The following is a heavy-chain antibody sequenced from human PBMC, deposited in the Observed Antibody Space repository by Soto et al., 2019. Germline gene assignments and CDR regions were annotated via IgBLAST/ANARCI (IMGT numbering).Heavy chain of an antibody. CDR1: GFTFSSDV. CDR3: AITGIAAAGTWDYFDY. CDR2: IKQDGSEK. V-gene: IGHV3-7*01. Sequence: PGGSLILSWAASGFTFSSDVMSWVRQAPGKGLEWVANIKQDGSEKYYVDSVKGRFTISRDNAKNSLYLQMNSLRAEDTAVYYCAITGIAAAGTWDYFDYWGQGTLVTVSS. D-gene: IGHD6-13*01. J-gene: IGHJ4*02.